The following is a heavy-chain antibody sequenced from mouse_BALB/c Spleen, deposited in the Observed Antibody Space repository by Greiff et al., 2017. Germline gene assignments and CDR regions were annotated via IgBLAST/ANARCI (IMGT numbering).Heavy chain of an antibody. D-gene: IGHD1-1*01. Sequence: EVMLVESGGGLVKPGGSLKLSCAASGFTFSSYTMSWVRQTPEKRLEWVATISSGGSYTYYPDSVKGRFTISRDNAKNTLYLQMSSLKSEDTAMYYCTREITTVDYAMDYWGQGTSVTVSS. CDR2: ISSGGSYT. CDR1: GFTFSSYT. V-gene: IGHV5-6-4*01. CDR3: TREITTVDYAMDY. J-gene: IGHJ4*01.